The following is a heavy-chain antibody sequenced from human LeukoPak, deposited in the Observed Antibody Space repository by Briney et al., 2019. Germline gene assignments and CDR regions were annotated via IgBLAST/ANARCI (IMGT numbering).Heavy chain of an antibody. CDR1: GGTFSSYA. CDR3: ARDHVVVVPAARSLGMDV. Sequence: GASVKVSCKASGGTFSSYAISWVRQAPGQGLEWMGRIIPIFGIANYAQKFQGRVTITADKSTSTAYMELSSLRSEDTAVYYCARDHVVVVPAARSLGMDVWGKGTTVTVSS. CDR2: IIPIFGIA. V-gene: IGHV1-69*04. J-gene: IGHJ6*04. D-gene: IGHD2-2*01.